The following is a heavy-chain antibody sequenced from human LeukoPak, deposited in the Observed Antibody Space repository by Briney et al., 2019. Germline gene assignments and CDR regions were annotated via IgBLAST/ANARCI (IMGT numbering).Heavy chain of an antibody. CDR2: IYPGDSDI. V-gene: IGHV5-51*01. D-gene: IGHD3-9*01. CDR1: GYSFTSYW. CDR3: ASPRGTYYDILTGGGGAFDI. J-gene: IGHJ3*02. Sequence: NHGESLKISCKGSGYSFTSYWIGWVRQMPGKGLEWMGIIYPGDSDIRYSPSFQGQVTISADKSISTAYLQWSSLKASDTAMYYCASPRGTYYDILTGGGGAFDIWGQGTMVTVSS.